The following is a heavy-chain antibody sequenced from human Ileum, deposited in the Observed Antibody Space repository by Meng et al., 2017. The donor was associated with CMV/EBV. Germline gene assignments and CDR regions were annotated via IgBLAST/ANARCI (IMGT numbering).Heavy chain of an antibody. CDR3: ANSEEYCANAVCYLAY. Sequence: GESLRISCAASGFTFGNSWMHWVRQVPGKGLVWVSRINSGGASTSYADSVKGRFTVSRDNTKNTLYLQMSSLRPEDTAVYYCANSEEYCANAVCYLAYWGQGTLVTVSS. D-gene: IGHD4/OR15-4a*01. J-gene: IGHJ4*02. V-gene: IGHV3-74*01. CDR1: GFTFGNSW. CDR2: INSGGAST.